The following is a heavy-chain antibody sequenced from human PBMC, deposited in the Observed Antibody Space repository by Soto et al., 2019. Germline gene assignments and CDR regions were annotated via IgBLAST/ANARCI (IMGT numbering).Heavy chain of an antibody. CDR3: ASGSSASAYIAS. CDR2: LYNTGSS. D-gene: IGHD6-13*01. V-gene: IGHV4-61*03. Sequence: QVQLQESGPGLVKPSETLSLTCAVSGGSVNSGTYYWSWIRQPPGKGLEWIGYLYNTGSSDYNPSLNSLVTISVDTSKNHFSLILSSVTAADTAVYFCASGSSASAYIASWGQGTLVTVSS. CDR1: GGSVNSGTYY. J-gene: IGHJ4*02.